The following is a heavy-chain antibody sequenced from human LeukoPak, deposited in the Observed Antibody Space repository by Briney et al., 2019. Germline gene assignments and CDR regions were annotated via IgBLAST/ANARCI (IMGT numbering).Heavy chain of an antibody. Sequence: PSETLSLTCTVSGGSISSGGYYWSWIRQDPGKGLEWIGYIYYSGSTYYNPSLKSRVTISVDTSKNQFSLKLSSVTAADTAVYYWARDYPRSMVRGVHAFDIWGQGTMVTVSS. V-gene: IGHV4-31*03. D-gene: IGHD3-10*01. CDR2: IYYSGST. CDR3: ARDYPRSMVRGVHAFDI. CDR1: GGSISSGGYY. J-gene: IGHJ3*02.